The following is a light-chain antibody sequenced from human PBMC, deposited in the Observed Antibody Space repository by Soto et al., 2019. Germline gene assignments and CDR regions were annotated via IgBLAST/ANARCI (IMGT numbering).Light chain of an antibody. CDR1: QSVSSY. CDR3: QQYSNSPPLT. J-gene: IGKJ4*01. V-gene: IGKV3-11*01. Sequence: EIVLTQSPATLSLSPGERATLSCRASQSVSSYLAWYQQKPGQAPRLLIYDASNRATGIPARFSGSGSGTDFTLTISRLEPEDFAVYYCQQYSNSPPLTFGGGTKVEIK. CDR2: DAS.